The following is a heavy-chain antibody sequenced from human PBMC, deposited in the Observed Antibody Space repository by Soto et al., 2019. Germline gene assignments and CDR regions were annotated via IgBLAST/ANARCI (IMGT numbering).Heavy chain of an antibody. J-gene: IGHJ6*03. Sequence: SVKVSCKASGGTFSSYSISWVRQAPGQGLEWMGGIIPIFGTANYAQKFQGRVTITADESTSTAYMELSSLRSEDTAVYYCARAVVVPAATLYYYYMDVWGKGTTVTVSS. D-gene: IGHD2-2*01. V-gene: IGHV1-69*13. CDR3: ARAVVVPAATLYYYYMDV. CDR2: IIPIFGTA. CDR1: GGTFSSYS.